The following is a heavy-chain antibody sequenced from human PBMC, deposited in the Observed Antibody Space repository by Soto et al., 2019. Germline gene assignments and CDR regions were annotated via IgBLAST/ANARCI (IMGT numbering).Heavy chain of an antibody. D-gene: IGHD6-13*01. CDR2: INPASGST. CDR1: GYTFTHYY. V-gene: IGHV1-46*01. CDR3: ARDLAAGDH. J-gene: IGHJ4*02. Sequence: QVQLVQSGAEVKKPGASVKVSCRTSGYTFTHYYIHWVRQAPGQGLEWLGIINPASGSTNYAQDFQVRVTLTMDTSTTTVYMELSGLRAEYTAIFDCARDLAAGDHWGQGTLVTVSS.